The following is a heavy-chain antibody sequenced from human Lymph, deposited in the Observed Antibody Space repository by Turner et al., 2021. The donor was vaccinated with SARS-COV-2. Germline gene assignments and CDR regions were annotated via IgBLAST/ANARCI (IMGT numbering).Heavy chain of an antibody. CDR3: ARVGPGGFDY. D-gene: IGHD2-15*01. CDR1: RYTFTSYY. J-gene: IGHJ4*02. CDR2: INPSGDST. V-gene: IGHV1-46*01. Sequence: QVQMVQSGAEVKKPGASVKVSCKASRYTFTSYYMHWVRQAPGQGLEWMGIINPSGDSTSYAQKFHGRFTMTRDTSTSTVYMELSSLRSEDTAVYYCARVGPGGFDYWGQGTPVTVSS.